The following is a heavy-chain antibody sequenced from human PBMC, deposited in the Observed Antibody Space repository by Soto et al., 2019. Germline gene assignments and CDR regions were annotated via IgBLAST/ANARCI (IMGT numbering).Heavy chain of an antibody. CDR2: LSSSKTYI. J-gene: IGHJ3*02. CDR1: GFSFSSYS. D-gene: IGHD6-19*01. Sequence: EVQLVESGGDLVQPGQSPRLSCAASGFSFSSYSMNWVRQAPGKGLEWISYLSSSKTYIWYADSVKGRFTISRDNAKNSLSLQMNSLRDEDTAVYYCVRDSGWAFDIWGLGTMVTVSS. CDR3: VRDSGWAFDI. V-gene: IGHV3-48*02.